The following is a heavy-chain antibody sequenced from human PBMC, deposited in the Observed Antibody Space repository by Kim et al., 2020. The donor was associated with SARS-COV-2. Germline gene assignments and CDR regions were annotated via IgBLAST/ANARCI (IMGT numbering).Heavy chain of an antibody. J-gene: IGHJ4*02. CDR1: GFTFNNYW. Sequence: GGSLRLSCAGSGFTFNNYWMTWVRLAPGKGLEWVANIKQDGNGKYYVDSVTGRFTIFRDNARSSVFLQMNSLRAEDTAVYYCARGRFYTGWYLDFFDFWGQGTQVTVSS. V-gene: IGHV3-7*04. CDR2: IKQDGNGK. D-gene: IGHD6-19*01. CDR3: ARGRFYTGWYLDFFDF.